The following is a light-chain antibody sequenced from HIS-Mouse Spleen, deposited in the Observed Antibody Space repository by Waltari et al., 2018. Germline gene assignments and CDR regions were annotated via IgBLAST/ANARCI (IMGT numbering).Light chain of an antibody. J-gene: IGLJ2*01. CDR3: SSYTSSSTLV. CDR1: KLGDKY. V-gene: IGLV3-1*01. Sequence: SYELTQPPSVSVSPGQTASITCPGDKLGDKYACWYQQKPGQSPVLVIYQDSKRPSGIPERFSGSNSGNTATLTISGLQAEDEADYYCSSYTSSSTLVFGGGTKLTVL. CDR2: QDS.